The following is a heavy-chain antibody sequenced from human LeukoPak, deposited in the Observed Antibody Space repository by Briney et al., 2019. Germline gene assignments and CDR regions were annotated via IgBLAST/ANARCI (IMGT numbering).Heavy chain of an antibody. V-gene: IGHV3-21*01. CDR1: GFTFSSYS. CDR2: ISSSYI. Sequence: GGSLRLSCAASGFTFSSYSMNWVRQAPGKGLEWVSSISSSYIYYADSVKGRFTISRDNAKNSLYLQMNSLRAEDTAVYYCARGGHYYDSSGYYIFDYWGQGTLVTVSS. CDR3: ARGGHYYDSSGYYIFDY. D-gene: IGHD3-22*01. J-gene: IGHJ4*02.